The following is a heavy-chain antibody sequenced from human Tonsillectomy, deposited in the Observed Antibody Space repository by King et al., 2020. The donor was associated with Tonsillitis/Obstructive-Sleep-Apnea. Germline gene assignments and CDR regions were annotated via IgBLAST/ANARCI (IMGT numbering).Heavy chain of an antibody. CDR3: AKLSCSSTSCQGPWFDP. CDR1: GFTFSSYA. V-gene: IGHV3-23*04. CDR2: ISGSGGST. J-gene: IGHJ5*02. Sequence: VQLVESGGGLVQPGGSLRLSCAASGFTFSSYAMSWVRQAPGKGLEWVSAISGSGGSTYYADSVKGRFTISRDNSKNTLYLQMNSLRAEDTAVYYCAKLSCSSTSCQGPWFDPWGQGTLVTVSS. D-gene: IGHD2-2*01.